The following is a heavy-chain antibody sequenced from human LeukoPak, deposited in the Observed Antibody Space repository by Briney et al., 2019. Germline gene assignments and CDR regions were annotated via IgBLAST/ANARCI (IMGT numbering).Heavy chain of an antibody. CDR1: GGSFSGYY. Sequence: SETLSLTCAVYGGSFSGYYWSWIRQPPGKGLEWIGEINHNGSTNYNPSLKSRVTISVDTSKNQFSLKLSSVTAADTAVYYCARSPRHSGYDYWGQGTLVTVSS. CDR3: ARSPRHSGYDY. CDR2: INHNGST. J-gene: IGHJ4*02. D-gene: IGHD5-12*01. V-gene: IGHV4-34*01.